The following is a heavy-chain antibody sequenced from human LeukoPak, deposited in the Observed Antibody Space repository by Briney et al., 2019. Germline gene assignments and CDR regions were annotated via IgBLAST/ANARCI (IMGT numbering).Heavy chain of an antibody. CDR2: ISSSSSYI. CDR1: GFTFSSYS. V-gene: IGHV3-21*01. J-gene: IGHJ4*02. Sequence: GGSLRLSCAASGFTFSSYSMNWVRQAPGKGLEWVSSISSSSSYIYYADSVKGRFTISRDNAKNSLYLQMNSLRAEDTAVYYCARETWYNWNDEVDYWGQGTLVTVSS. CDR3: ARETWYNWNDEVDY. D-gene: IGHD1-1*01.